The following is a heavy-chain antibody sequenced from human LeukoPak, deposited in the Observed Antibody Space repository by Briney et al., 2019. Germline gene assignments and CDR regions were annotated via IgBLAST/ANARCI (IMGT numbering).Heavy chain of an antibody. D-gene: IGHD6-13*01. J-gene: IGHJ4*02. V-gene: IGHV4-34*01. Sequence: PSETLSLTCAVYGGSLSGYYWSWIRQPPGKGLEWIGEINHSGSTNYNPSLKSRVTISVDTSKNQFSLKLSSVTAADTAVYYCARVKGSSSSRDWGQGTLVTVSS. CDR2: INHSGST. CDR1: GGSLSGYY. CDR3: ARVKGSSSSRD.